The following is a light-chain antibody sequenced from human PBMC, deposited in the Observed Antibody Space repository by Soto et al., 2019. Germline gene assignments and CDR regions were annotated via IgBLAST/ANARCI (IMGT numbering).Light chain of an antibody. CDR1: SSDVGSYDL. J-gene: IGLJ1*01. V-gene: IGLV2-23*03. Sequence: QSALTQPASVSGSPGQSITIPSTGTSSDVGSYDLVSWYQQHPGKAPQLMIYEGSKRPSGVSNRFPGSKSGNTASLTISGLQAEDEADYYCCSYAGGSTFHVFGSGTKVTVL. CDR2: EGS. CDR3: CSYAGGSTFHV.